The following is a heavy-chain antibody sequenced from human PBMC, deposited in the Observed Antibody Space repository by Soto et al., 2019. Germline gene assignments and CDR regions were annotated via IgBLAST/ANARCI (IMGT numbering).Heavy chain of an antibody. Sequence: PGGSLRLSVVVSGFTFSGSGMSWVRQAPGKGLEWFSGISDSGSRTYYEDSVKARFTISRDNSKNTLSLEMNNLSGENTAVYYCARDSGWLPHYWGQGTLVTVSS. J-gene: IGHJ4*02. CDR2: ISDSGSRT. V-gene: IGHV3-23*01. CDR3: ARDSGWLPHY. D-gene: IGHD5-12*01. CDR1: GFTFSGSG.